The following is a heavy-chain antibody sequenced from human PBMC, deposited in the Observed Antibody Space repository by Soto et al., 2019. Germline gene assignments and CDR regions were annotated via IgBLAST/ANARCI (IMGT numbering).Heavy chain of an antibody. CDR1: GFSLTTSGVG. CDR2: LYGDDDK. J-gene: IGHJ4*02. V-gene: IGHV2-5*02. Sequence: QITLKESGPTVVKPTETLTLTCTFSGFSLTTSGVGVGWVRHSPVKAPEWLALLYGDDDKRYSTSLKSRLTITKDTSEIEVVLTIATVDPADTATYYCAHRVLRTVFGLVTTTAIYFDFWGQGTPVVVSS. CDR3: AHRVLRTVFGLVTTTAIYFDF. D-gene: IGHD3-3*01.